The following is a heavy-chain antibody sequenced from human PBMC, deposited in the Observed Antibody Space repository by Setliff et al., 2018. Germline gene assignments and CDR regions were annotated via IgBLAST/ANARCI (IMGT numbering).Heavy chain of an antibody. CDR3: ARDGVFYAMDF. CDR1: EFTFNKYW. V-gene: IGHV3-7*01. CDR2: IDPDGIGK. Sequence: GGSLRLSCAASEFTFNKYWMTWVRQAPGKGLEWVANIDPDGIGKYYIDSVRGRFTISRDNAQNTLYLHMNNLRAEDTAVYYCARDGVFYAMDFWGQGTMVTVSS. J-gene: IGHJ6*02. D-gene: IGHD3-10*01.